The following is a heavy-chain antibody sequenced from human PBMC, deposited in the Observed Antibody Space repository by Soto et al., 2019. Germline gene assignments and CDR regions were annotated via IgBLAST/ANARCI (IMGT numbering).Heavy chain of an antibody. J-gene: IGHJ3*02. CDR3: AHGGEYCSGGSCYSVAFDI. CDR1: GGTFSIYA. V-gene: IGHV1-69*06. D-gene: IGHD2-15*01. Sequence: AVKVSCKASGGTFSIYAISWVRPVPGQGLEWMGGIIPIFGTANYAQKFQGRVTITADKSTSTAYMELSSLRSEDTAVYYCAHGGEYCSGGSCYSVAFDIWGQGTMVTVSS. CDR2: IIPIFGTA.